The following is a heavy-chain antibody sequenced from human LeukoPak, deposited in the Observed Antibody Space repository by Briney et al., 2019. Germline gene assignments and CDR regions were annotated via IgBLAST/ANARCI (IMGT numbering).Heavy chain of an antibody. J-gene: IGHJ4*02. D-gene: IGHD3-3*01. V-gene: IGHV1-2*02. CDR1: GYIFTNHY. Sequence: ASVKVSCKASGYIFTNHYMHWVRQAPGQGLEWMGWTHPNSDGKNYAQKFQGRVTMTQDTSINTAYMELRSLRSDDTAIYYCARGGSTVFGVVNDWGQGTLVTVSS. CDR3: ARGGSTVFGVVND. CDR2: THPNSDGK.